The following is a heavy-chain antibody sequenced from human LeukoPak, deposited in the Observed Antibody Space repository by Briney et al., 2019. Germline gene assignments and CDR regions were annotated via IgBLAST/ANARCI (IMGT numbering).Heavy chain of an antibody. J-gene: IGHJ6*02. CDR3: AREKGRSSSWYLRDGGYYYGMDV. Sequence: PGGSLRLSCAASGFTFSDYWIHWVRQAPGKGLVWVSRINTDGSITNYADSVKGRFSISRDNAKNTLYLQMSSLRAEDTAVYYCAREKGRSSSWYLRDGGYYYGMDVWGQGTTVTVSS. D-gene: IGHD6-13*01. V-gene: IGHV3-74*01. CDR2: INTDGSIT. CDR1: GFTFSDYW.